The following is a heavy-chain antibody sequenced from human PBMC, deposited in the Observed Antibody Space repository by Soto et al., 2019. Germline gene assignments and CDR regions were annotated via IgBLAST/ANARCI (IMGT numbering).Heavy chain of an antibody. D-gene: IGHD6-19*01. J-gene: IGHJ4*02. CDR1: GASLSGYY. Sequence: SETLSLTCTVSGASLSGYYWAWIRQPPGKGLEWIGNIFYSGSTDYNPSLKSRVTMSLDTSRSHFSLKIRSVTTADTAVYYCARVGWGSYGYWGQGTLGTVSS. CDR3: ARVGWGSYGY. CDR2: IFYSGST. V-gene: IGHV4-59*01.